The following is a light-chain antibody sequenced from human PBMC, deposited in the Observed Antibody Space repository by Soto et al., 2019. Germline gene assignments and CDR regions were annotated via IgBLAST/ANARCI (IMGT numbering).Light chain of an antibody. V-gene: IGKV1-9*01. CDR3: QQLSRYPLT. Sequence: DIQLTQSPSVLSASVGDTVTITCRASQALSNYLAWYQQKPGKAPDLLIYSASTLQSGVPSRFSGSGSETEFSLTIRALQPEDFATYYCQQLSRYPLTFGGGTRLENK. CDR2: SAS. CDR1: QALSNY. J-gene: IGKJ5*01.